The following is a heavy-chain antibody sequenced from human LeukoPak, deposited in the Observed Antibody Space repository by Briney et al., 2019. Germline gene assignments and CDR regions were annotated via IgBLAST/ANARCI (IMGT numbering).Heavy chain of an antibody. CDR1: GGSVSSGNYY. V-gene: IGHV4-61*02. D-gene: IGHD1-26*01. CDR2: IYTSGST. CDR3: TKGGELMNY. J-gene: IGHJ4*02. Sequence: PSQTLSLTCTVSGGSVSSGNYYWTWIRQPAGKGLEWIGRIYTSGSTNYNPSLKSRVTITIDASKYQFSLELSSVTAADTAVYYCTKGGELMNYWGQGTLVTVSS.